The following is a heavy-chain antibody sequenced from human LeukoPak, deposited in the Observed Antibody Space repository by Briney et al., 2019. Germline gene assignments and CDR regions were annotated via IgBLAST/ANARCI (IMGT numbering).Heavy chain of an antibody. CDR2: VYYTGGI. D-gene: IGHD3-10*01. CDR1: GDSITSTSYY. CDR3: AKDSELNDPDY. J-gene: IGHJ4*02. V-gene: IGHV4-39*07. Sequence: KPSETLSLTCSVSGDSITSTSYYWGWIRQPPEKGLEWIGSVYYTGGIYYSPSLKSRVTISVDTSKNQFSLELRSVTAADTAVYYCAKDSELNDPDYWSQGTLVTVSS.